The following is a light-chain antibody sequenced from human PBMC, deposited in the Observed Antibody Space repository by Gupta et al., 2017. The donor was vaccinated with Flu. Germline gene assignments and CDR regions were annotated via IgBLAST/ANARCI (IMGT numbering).Light chain of an antibody. Sequence: SSELTQDPAVSVALGQIVRITCQGDSLSNSYASWYQQKPGQAPVLVIYAKNIRPSGIPDRFAGSSSGNTASLTITGAQAEDEADYYCNSRDSTDNHQAVFGGGTKLTVL. CDR1: SLSNSY. J-gene: IGLJ2*01. CDR3: NSRDSTDNHQAV. CDR2: AKN. V-gene: IGLV3-19*01.